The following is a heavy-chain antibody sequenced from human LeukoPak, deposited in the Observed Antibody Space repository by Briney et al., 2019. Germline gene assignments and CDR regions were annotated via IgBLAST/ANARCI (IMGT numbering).Heavy chain of an antibody. CDR2: IYYSGST. CDR1: GGSISSSSYY. CDR3: ARVGSGISWFDP. D-gene: IGHD1-14*01. V-gene: IGHV4-39*07. J-gene: IGHJ5*02. Sequence: SGTLSLTCTVSGGSISSSSYYWGWIRQPPGKGLEWIGSIYYSGSTYYNPSLKSRVTISVDTSKNQFSLKLSSVTAADTAVYYCARVGSGISWFDPWGQGTLVTVSS.